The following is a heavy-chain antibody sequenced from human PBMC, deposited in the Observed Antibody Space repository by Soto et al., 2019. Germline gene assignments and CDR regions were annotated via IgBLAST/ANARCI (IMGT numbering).Heavy chain of an antibody. CDR3: AKEYSSGWYAPAYYYGMDV. D-gene: IGHD6-19*01. V-gene: IGHV3-9*01. J-gene: IGHJ6*02. CDR2: ISWNTNSI. CDR1: GFTFDDYA. Sequence: PGGSLRLSCAASGFTFDDYAMHWVRQAPGKGLEWVSAISWNTNSIGYAGSVKGLFAISRDNAKNILFLLMNSLSAEDTAVYYCAKEYSSGWYAPAYYYGMDVWGQGTTVTVSS.